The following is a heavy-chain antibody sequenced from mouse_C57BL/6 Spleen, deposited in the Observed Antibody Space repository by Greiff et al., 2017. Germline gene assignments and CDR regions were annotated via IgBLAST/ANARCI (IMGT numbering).Heavy chain of an antibody. Sequence: VQLQQPGAELVKPGASVKLSCTASGYTFTSYWMHWVKQRPGQGLEWIGMIHPNSGSTNYNEKFKSKATLTVDKSSSTAYMQLSSLTSEDSAVYYCARGNDYGSFDYWGQGTTLTVSS. CDR1: GYTFTSYW. D-gene: IGHD2-4*01. J-gene: IGHJ2*01. CDR3: ARGNDYGSFDY. V-gene: IGHV1-64*01. CDR2: IHPNSGST.